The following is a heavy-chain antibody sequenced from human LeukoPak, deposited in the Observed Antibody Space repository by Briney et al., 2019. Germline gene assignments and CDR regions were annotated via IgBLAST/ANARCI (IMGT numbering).Heavy chain of an antibody. CDR1: GFTLSNYR. D-gene: IGHD3-10*01. J-gene: IGHJ4*02. CDR3: ARSGAHYDY. Sequence: GGSLRLSCAASGFTLSNYRMSWVRQAPGKGLEWVADIKEDGSEKYYVDSMKGRFTISRVNAKNSLYLQLNSLRADDTAVYYCARSGAHYDYWGQGTLVTVSS. CDR2: IKEDGSEK. V-gene: IGHV3-7*01.